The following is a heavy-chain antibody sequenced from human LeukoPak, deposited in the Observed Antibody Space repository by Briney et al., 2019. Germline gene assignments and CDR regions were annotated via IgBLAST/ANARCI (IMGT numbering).Heavy chain of an antibody. V-gene: IGHV3-74*01. J-gene: IGHJ4*02. D-gene: IGHD2-21*01. Sequence: GGSLRLSCAASGFTFRSYWMHWVRQAPGKGLVWVSRINIDGSSGSYADSVEGRFTISRDNAKNSLYLQMNSLRAEDTAVYYCARDHVTPGLLFDYWGQGNLVTVSS. CDR1: GFTFRSYW. CDR3: ARDHVTPGLLFDY. CDR2: INIDGSSG.